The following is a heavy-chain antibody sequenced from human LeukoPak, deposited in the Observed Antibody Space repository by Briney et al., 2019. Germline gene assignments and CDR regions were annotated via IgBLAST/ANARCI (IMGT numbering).Heavy chain of an antibody. Sequence: TPSETLSLTCAVYGGSFSGYYWSWIRQPPGKGLEWIGEMNHSGSTNYNPSLKRRVTISADTSKNQFSLKLSSVTAAATAVYYCARAQGNDFCSGRNWFDPCGQGTLVTVSS. CDR1: GGSFSGYY. CDR2: MNHSGST. CDR3: ARAQGNDFCSGRNWFDP. V-gene: IGHV4-34*01. D-gene: IGHD3-3*01. J-gene: IGHJ5*02.